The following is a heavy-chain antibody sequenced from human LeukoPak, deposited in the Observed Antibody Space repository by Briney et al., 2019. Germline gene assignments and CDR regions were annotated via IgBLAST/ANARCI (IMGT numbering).Heavy chain of an antibody. D-gene: IGHD3-9*01. CDR2: IDPSDSHT. J-gene: IGHJ4*02. CDR3: ARRWQIRRFSPYYFDY. Sequence: GESLRISCKGSGYSFISYWISWVRQMPGKGLEWMGNIDPSDSHTNYSPPFQGHVTISADKSISTAYLQWTSLKASDTAMYYCARRWQIRRFSPYYFDYWGQGTLVTVSS. V-gene: IGHV5-10-1*01. CDR1: GYSFISYW.